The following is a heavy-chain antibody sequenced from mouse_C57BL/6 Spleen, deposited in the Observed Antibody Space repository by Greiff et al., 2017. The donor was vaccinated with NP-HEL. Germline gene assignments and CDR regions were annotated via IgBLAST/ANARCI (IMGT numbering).Heavy chain of an antibody. D-gene: IGHD1-1*01. CDR3: ARSVTTVVATDFDY. V-gene: IGHV1-4*01. CDR2: INPSSGYT. Sequence: VQLQQSGAELARPGASVKMSCKASGYTFTSYTMHWVKQRPGQGLEWIGYINPSSGYTKYNQKFKDKATLTADKSSSTAYMQLSSLTSEDSAVYYCARSVTTVVATDFDYWGQGTTLTVSS. CDR1: GYTFTSYT. J-gene: IGHJ2*01.